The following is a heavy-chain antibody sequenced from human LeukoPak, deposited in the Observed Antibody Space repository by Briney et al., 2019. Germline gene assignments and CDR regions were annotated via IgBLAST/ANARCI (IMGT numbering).Heavy chain of an antibody. D-gene: IGHD2-2*03. V-gene: IGHV4-38-2*02. CDR3: ARSLSFAGYFDY. CDR1: GYSISNDYY. CDR2: IYHTGGI. Sequence: SETLSLTCSVSGYSISNDYYRGWIRQPPGKGLEWIGNIYHTGGIDYNPSLKSRVTVSFDTSKNQFFLKVTSVAAADTAVYYCARSLSFAGYFDYWGQGILVTVSS. J-gene: IGHJ4*02.